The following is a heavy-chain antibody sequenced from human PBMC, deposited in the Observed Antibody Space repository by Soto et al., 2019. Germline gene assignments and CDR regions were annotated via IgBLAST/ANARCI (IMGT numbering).Heavy chain of an antibody. CDR1: SGSISSSNW. D-gene: IGHD3-10*01. V-gene: IGHV4-4*02. J-gene: IGHJ4*02. CDR2: IYHSGST. CDR3: ARDRDGSGSYFDY. Sequence: QVQLQESGPGLVKPSGTLSLTCAVSSGSISSSNWWSWVRQPPGKGLEWIGEIYHSGSTNYNPSLKSRVAISVDKSKNQFSLKLSSVTAADTAVYYGARDRDGSGSYFDYWGQGTLVTVSS.